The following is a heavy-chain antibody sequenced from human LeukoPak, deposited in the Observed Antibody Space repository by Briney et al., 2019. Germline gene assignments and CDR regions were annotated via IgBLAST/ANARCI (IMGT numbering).Heavy chain of an antibody. J-gene: IGHJ4*02. CDR1: GFTFSSYA. V-gene: IGHV3-23*01. Sequence: QPGGSLRLSCAASGFTFSSYAMSWVRQAPGEGLEWVSGISAGGDTTYTADSVRGRFTISRDNSNNTLYLRMNTLTAEDTAVHYCEGKSDRGTWPVGYWGQGILVTVTA. CDR2: ISAGGDTT. D-gene: IGHD2-21*02. CDR3: EGKSDRGTWPVGY.